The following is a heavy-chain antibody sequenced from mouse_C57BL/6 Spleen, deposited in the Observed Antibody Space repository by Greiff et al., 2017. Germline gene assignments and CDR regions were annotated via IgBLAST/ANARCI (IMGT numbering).Heavy chain of an antibody. CDR3: AREGARDGYHFDY. V-gene: IGHV1-52*01. J-gene: IGHJ2*01. CDR1: GYTFTSYW. CDR2: IDPSDSET. Sequence: VQLQQPGAELVRPGSSVKLSCKASGYTFTSYWMHWVKQRPIQGLEWIGNIDPSDSETHYNQKFKDKATLTVDKSSSTAYMQLSSLTSEDSAVXYCAREGARDGYHFDYRGQGTTLTVSS. D-gene: IGHD2-3*01.